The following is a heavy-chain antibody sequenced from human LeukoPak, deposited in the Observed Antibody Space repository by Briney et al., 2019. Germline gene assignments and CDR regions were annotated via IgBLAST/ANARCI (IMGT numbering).Heavy chain of an antibody. J-gene: IGHJ1*01. Sequence: ASVKVSCKASGGTFSSYAISWVRQAPGQGLEWMGRIIPILGIANYAQKFQGRVTITADKSTSTAYMELSSLRSEDTAVYYCARERDYDIWTGYYSGYFQHWGQGTLVTVSS. CDR3: ARERDYDIWTGYYSGYFQH. CDR2: IIPILGIA. V-gene: IGHV1-69*04. D-gene: IGHD3-9*01. CDR1: GGTFSSYA.